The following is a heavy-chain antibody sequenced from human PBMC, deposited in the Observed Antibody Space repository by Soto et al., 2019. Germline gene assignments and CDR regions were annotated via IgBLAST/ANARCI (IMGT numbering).Heavy chain of an antibody. D-gene: IGHD1-26*01. Sequence: SETLSLTCTVSGGSISSSYWSWIRRPPGKGLEWIGYIHYTGSPNYNPSLKSRVTISVDTSKNQFSLRLTSVTAADTAVYYCSTLRSYAASFHIWGQGTLVTVSS. CDR2: IHYTGSP. CDR3: STLRSYAASFHI. V-gene: IGHV4-59*01. J-gene: IGHJ3*02. CDR1: GGSISSSY.